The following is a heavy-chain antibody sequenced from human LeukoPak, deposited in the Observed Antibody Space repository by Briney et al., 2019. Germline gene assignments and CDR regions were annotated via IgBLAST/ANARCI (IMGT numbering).Heavy chain of an antibody. Sequence: KPSETLSLTCTVSGGSISSSSHYWGWIRQPPGKGLEWLGSIYYSGTTHNNPSLKSRVTISVDPSKNQFSLRLSFVTAADTALYYCARLLYYYDSSGVPDYWGQGTLVTVSS. V-gene: IGHV4-39*01. D-gene: IGHD3-22*01. CDR2: IYYSGTT. J-gene: IGHJ4*02. CDR3: ARLLYYYDSSGVPDY. CDR1: GGSISSSSHY.